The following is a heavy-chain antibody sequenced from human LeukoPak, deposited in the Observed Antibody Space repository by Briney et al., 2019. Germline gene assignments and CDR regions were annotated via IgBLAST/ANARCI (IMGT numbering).Heavy chain of an antibody. CDR3: ARVRVTMVVYDAFDV. V-gene: IGHV4-59*01. CDR1: GDSITDYY. CDR2: TYDSGST. Sequence: PSETLSLTCTASGDSITDYYWSWIRQPPGKGLEWIGHTYDSGSTKYNPSLKSRATISVDTSKNQFSLQLSSVTAADAAIYYCARVRVTMVVYDAFDVWGQGTMVTVSS. J-gene: IGHJ3*01. D-gene: IGHD4/OR15-4a*01.